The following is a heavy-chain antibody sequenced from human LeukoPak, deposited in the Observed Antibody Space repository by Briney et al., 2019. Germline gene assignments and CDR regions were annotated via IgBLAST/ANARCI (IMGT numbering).Heavy chain of an antibody. V-gene: IGHV3-23*01. CDR2: ISYGGRT. Sequence: GGSLRLSCRASGFNFRSYDMNWVRQAPGKGLEWVSYISYGGRTENADSVKSRFTISRDNSKNTLYLQMNSLRADDTAVYYCAKEIYGDSTGGRFQHWGQGTLVTVSS. CDR1: GFNFRSYD. CDR3: AKEIYGDSTGGRFQH. D-gene: IGHD4-17*01. J-gene: IGHJ1*01.